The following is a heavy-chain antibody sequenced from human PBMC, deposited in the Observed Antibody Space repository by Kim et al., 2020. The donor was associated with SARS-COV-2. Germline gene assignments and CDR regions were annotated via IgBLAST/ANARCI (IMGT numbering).Heavy chain of an antibody. D-gene: IGHD3-16*01. Sequence: GGSLRLSCAASGFTFSTYGMSWVRQAPGKGLEWVSDITGNGAVTYYADSVKGRFAISRDNSKNTLYLQMNSLRAEDTAIYYCAKRGVDEHIRRLCDYLG. J-gene: IGHJ4*01. CDR3: AKRGVDEHIRRLCDY. CDR2: ITGNGAVT. CDR1: GFTFSTYG. V-gene: IGHV3-23*01.